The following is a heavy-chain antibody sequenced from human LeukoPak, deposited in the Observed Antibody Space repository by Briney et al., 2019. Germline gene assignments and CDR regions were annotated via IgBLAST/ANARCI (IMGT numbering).Heavy chain of an antibody. Sequence: GGSLRLSCAASGFTFSSHWMCWVRQAPGKGLQWVANIKEDGSEKYYVDSVKGRFTISRDNAKNSLYLQMNSLRAEDTAVYYCARGGALGYWGQGTLVTVSS. CDR1: GFTFSSHW. CDR3: ARGGALGY. V-gene: IGHV3-7*01. D-gene: IGHD3-10*01. CDR2: IKEDGSEK. J-gene: IGHJ4*02.